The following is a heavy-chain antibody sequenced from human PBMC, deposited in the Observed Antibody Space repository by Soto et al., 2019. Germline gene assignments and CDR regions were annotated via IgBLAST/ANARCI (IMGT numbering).Heavy chain of an antibody. CDR2: INAGNGNT. Sequence: ASVKVSCKASGYTFTSYAMHWVRQAPGQRLEWMGWINAGNGNTKYSQKFQGRVTITRDTSASTAYMELSSLRSEDTAVYYCARGGNSYDSSGYPKNNWFDPWGQGTLVTVSS. CDR1: GYTFTSYA. CDR3: ARGGNSYDSSGYPKNNWFDP. J-gene: IGHJ5*02. V-gene: IGHV1-3*01. D-gene: IGHD3-22*01.